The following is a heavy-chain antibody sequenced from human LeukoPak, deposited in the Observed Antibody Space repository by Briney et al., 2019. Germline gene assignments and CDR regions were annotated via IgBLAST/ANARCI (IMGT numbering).Heavy chain of an antibody. J-gene: IGHJ3*02. CDR2: SSSSSSYI. D-gene: IGHD6-19*01. CDR3: ASPLAVAGTGGAFDI. Sequence: GGSLRLSCAASGFTFSSYSMNWVRQAPGKGLGWVSSSSSSSSYIYYADSVKGRFTISRDNAKNSLYLQMNSLRAEDTAVYYCASPLAVAGTGGAFDIWGQGTMVTVSS. CDR1: GFTFSSYS. V-gene: IGHV3-21*01.